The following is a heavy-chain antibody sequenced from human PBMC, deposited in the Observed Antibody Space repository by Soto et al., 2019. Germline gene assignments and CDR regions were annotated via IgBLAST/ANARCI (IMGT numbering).Heavy chain of an antibody. V-gene: IGHV4-30-2*01. Sequence: SETLSLTCAVSGGSISSGGYSWSWIRQPPGKGLEWIGYIYHSGSTYYNPSLKSRVTISVDRSKNQFSLKLSSVTAADTAVYYCASSPGGFFSGGSCYGPNWFDPWGQGTLVTVSS. J-gene: IGHJ5*02. D-gene: IGHD2-15*01. CDR3: ASSPGGFFSGGSCYGPNWFDP. CDR2: IYHSGST. CDR1: GGSISSGGYS.